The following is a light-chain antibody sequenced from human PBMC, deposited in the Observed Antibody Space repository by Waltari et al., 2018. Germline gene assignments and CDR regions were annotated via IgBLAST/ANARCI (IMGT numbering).Light chain of an antibody. CDR3: QQYDTYPLT. V-gene: IGKV1-5*03. CDR2: KAS. J-gene: IGKJ3*01. Sequence: DIQMTQSPSTLSASVGDRVTITCRASQSISSWLAWYQQKPGEAPKFLIYKASTLESGVPARFSGSGSGTEFTLTISSLQPDDFATYYCQQYDTYPLTSVPGTKVEIK. CDR1: QSISSW.